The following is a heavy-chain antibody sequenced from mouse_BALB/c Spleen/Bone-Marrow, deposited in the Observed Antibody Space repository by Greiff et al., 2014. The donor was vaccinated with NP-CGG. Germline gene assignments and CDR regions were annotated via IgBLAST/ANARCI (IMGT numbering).Heavy chain of an antibody. CDR3: AGSELTGTTY. Sequence: QVQLKESGAELVKPGASVKLSCKASGYTFPSYWMHWVKQRPGQGLEWIGEINPSNGRTNYNEKFKSKATLTVDKSSSTAYMQLSSLTSEDSAVHFCAGSELTGTTYWGQGTLVTVSP. J-gene: IGHJ3*01. V-gene: IGHV1S81*02. D-gene: IGHD4-1*01. CDR2: INPSNGRT. CDR1: GYTFPSYW.